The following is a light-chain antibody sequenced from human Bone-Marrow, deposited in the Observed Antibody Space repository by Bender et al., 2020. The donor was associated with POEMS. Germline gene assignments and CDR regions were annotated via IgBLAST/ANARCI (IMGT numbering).Light chain of an antibody. CDR2: SNN. Sequence: QSMLTQPPSASGTPGQRVTISCSGSNSNIGSNSVSWYQQLPETAPKSLIYSNNLRPSGVPDRFSGSKSGTSASLAISGLRSEDEADYYCCSFVTSGASWVFGGGTKLTVL. J-gene: IGLJ3*02. CDR3: CSFVTSGASWV. CDR1: NSNIGSNS. V-gene: IGLV1-47*01.